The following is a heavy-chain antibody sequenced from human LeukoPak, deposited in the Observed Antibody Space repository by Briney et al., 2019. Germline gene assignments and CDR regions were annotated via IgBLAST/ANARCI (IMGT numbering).Heavy chain of an antibody. CDR1: GGSISSGGYY. J-gene: IGHJ6*04. D-gene: IGHD6-6*01. V-gene: IGHV4-30-2*01. CDR3: ARGRGYSSSRPMDV. CDR2: IYHSGST. Sequence: SQTLSLTCTVSGGSISSGGYYWSWIRQPPGKGLEWIGYIYHSGSTYYNPSLKSRVTISVDRSKNQFSLKLSSVTAADTAVYYCARGRGYSSSRPMDVWGKGTTVTVSS.